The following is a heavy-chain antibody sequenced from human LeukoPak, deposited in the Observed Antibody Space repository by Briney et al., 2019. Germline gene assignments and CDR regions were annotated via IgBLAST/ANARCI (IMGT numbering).Heavy chain of an antibody. D-gene: IGHD1-1*01. CDR1: GGSISSGGYY. Sequence: SQTLSLTCTVSGGSISSGGYYWSWIRQPPGKGLEWIGYIYHSGSTYYNPSLKSRVTISVDRSKNQFSLKLSSVTAADTAVYYCARDRWNGQGYFDYWGQGTLVTVSS. J-gene: IGHJ4*02. CDR3: ARDRWNGQGYFDY. CDR2: IYHSGST. V-gene: IGHV4-30-2*01.